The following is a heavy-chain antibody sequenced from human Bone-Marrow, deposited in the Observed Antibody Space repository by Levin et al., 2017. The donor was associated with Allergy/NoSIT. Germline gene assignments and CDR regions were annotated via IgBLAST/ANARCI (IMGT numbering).Heavy chain of an antibody. V-gene: IGHV4-59*01. CDR3: ARGHPSSPRTSDS. CDR1: GGSISGYF. D-gene: IGHD6-13*01. CDR2: IDYSGRT. J-gene: IGHJ4*02. Sequence: SQTLSLPCTVSGGSISGYFWTWLRQPPGKGLEWVGYIDYSGRTNYNPSLKTRVSISRDTSKSQFSLMLSSVTAADTAVYYCARGHPSSPRTSDSWGQGTLVTVSS.